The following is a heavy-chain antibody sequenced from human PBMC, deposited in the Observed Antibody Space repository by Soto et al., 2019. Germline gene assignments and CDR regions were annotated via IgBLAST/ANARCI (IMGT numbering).Heavy chain of an antibody. Sequence: QVQLVQSGAEVKKSWSSVKVSCKASGGTFSIYAISWVRQAPGQGLEWMGGIIPIFGTANYAQKFQSRVTISEDESPRTAYTELSSLRSEDTAVSYCASGLVVRHYYGMAVWGQGSTVTVSS. CDR3: ASGLVVRHYYGMAV. CDR1: GGTFSIYA. J-gene: IGHJ6*02. D-gene: IGHD3-22*01. CDR2: IIPIFGTA. V-gene: IGHV1-69*01.